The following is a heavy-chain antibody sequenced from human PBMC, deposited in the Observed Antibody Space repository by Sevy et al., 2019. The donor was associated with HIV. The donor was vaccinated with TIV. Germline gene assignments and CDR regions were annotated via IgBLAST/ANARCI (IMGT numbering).Heavy chain of an antibody. CDR3: ARRGAFDFDTSGFLSP. CDR1: GYTFTSFG. V-gene: IGHV1-18*01. Sequence: ASVKVSCKASGYTFTSFGISWVRQAPGQGLGGGGWIRVYNGKTNYAQKLQGRVTMTTDTSTRTAYMELKSLRSDDTAVYYCARRGAFDFDTSGFLSPWGQGTLVTVSS. J-gene: IGHJ5*02. D-gene: IGHD3-22*01. CDR2: IRVYNGKT.